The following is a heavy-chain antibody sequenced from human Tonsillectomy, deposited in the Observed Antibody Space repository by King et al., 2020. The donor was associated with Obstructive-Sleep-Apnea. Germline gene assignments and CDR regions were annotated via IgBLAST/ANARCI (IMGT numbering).Heavy chain of an antibody. D-gene: IGHD2-15*01. CDR3: AKELIPYCSGGSCSQYNGYGMDV. CDR2: IWYDGSNK. J-gene: IGHJ6*02. V-gene: IGHV3-33*06. CDR1: GFIFSNYG. Sequence: QLVQSGGGVVQPGRSLRLSCAASGFIFSNYGMHWVRQAPGKGLEWVAVIWYDGSNKYYADSVKGRFTISRDNSKNTLYLQMNSLRAEDTAVYYCAKELIPYCSGGSCSQYNGYGMDVWGQGTTVTVSS.